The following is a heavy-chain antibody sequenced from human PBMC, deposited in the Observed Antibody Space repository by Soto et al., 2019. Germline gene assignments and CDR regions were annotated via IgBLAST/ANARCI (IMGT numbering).Heavy chain of an antibody. D-gene: IGHD3-22*01. CDR1: GGSISSGGYY. CDR2: IYYSGST. V-gene: IGHV4-31*03. CDR3: ARGTIYDSSGYFAIPDY. J-gene: IGHJ4*02. Sequence: SETLSLTCTVSGGSISSGGYYWSWIRQHPGKGLEWIGYIYYSGSTYYNPSLKSRVTISVDTSENQFSLKLSSVTAADTAVYYCARGTIYDSSGYFAIPDYWGQGTLVTVSS.